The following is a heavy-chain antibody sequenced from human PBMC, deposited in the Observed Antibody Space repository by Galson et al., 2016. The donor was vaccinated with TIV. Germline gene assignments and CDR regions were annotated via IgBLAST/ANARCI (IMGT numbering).Heavy chain of an antibody. D-gene: IGHD3-16*01. J-gene: IGHJ4*02. Sequence: ETLSLTCTVSGGSTSSYYWTWIRQPPGKGLEWIWYIYHTGNTIYNPSLKSRVAISLDTSKNQFSLKLSSVTAADTALYYCAREGSADYDWGRAHFDYWGQGTLVTVSS. CDR1: GGSTSSYY. CDR3: AREGSADYDWGRAHFDY. V-gene: IGHV4-59*12. CDR2: IYHTGNT.